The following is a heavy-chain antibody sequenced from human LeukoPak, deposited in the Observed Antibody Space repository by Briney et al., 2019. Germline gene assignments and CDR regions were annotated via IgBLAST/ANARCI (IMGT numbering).Heavy chain of an antibody. J-gene: IGHJ4*02. CDR1: GFTFSSYA. CDR2: ISGSGGST. D-gene: IGHD5-12*01. CDR3: AKDASGYETFDY. Sequence: PGGSLRLSCAASGFTFSSYAMSWVRQAPRKRLEWVSAISGSGGSTYYADSVKGRFTISRDNSKNTLYLQMNSLRAEDTAVYYCAKDASGYETFDYWGQGTLVTVSS. V-gene: IGHV3-23*01.